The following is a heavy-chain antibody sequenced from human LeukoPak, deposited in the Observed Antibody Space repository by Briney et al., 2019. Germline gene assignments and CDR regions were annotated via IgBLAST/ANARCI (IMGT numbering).Heavy chain of an antibody. CDR3: ARAYCGGDCYGNWFDP. J-gene: IGHJ5*02. Sequence: GGSLRLSCAASGFTVSSNYMSWVRQAPGKGLEWVSVIYSGGSTYYADSVKGRFTISRHSSKNTLYLQMNSLRAEDTAVYYCARAYCGGDCYGNWFDPWGQGTLVTVSS. CDR2: IYSGGST. D-gene: IGHD2-21*02. CDR1: GFTVSSNY. V-gene: IGHV3-53*04.